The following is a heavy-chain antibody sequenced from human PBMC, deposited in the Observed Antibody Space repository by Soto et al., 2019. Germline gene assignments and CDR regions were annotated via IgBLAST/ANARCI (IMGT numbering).Heavy chain of an antibody. CDR3: AKDEGVHPGGYYYYYYGTDD. V-gene: IGHV3-30*18. CDR2: ISYDGSNK. D-gene: IGHD3-16*01. Sequence: GGSLRLSCAASGFTFSSYGMHWVRQAPGKGLEWVAVISYDGSNKYYADSVRGRFTISRDNSKNTLYLQMNSLRAEDTAVYYCAKDEGVHPGGYYYYYYGTDDWGQGTMVTVSS. J-gene: IGHJ6*02. CDR1: GFTFSSYG.